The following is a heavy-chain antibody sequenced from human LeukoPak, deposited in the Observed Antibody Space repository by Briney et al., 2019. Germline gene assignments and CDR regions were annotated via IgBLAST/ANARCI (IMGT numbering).Heavy chain of an antibody. CDR2: SIPNFGTA. J-gene: IGHJ4*02. D-gene: IGHD2-2*01. CDR3: ARVYSLGYCSSTSCYALDY. V-gene: IGHV1-69*13. CDR1: GGTFCSYA. Sequence: SVKVSCNASGGTFCSYAISWVRQAPGQGLEWMGVSIPNFGTANYAQKFQCIVTITADESTSTDYMELSSLRSEDTAVYYCARVYSLGYCSSTSCYALDYWGQGTLVTVSS.